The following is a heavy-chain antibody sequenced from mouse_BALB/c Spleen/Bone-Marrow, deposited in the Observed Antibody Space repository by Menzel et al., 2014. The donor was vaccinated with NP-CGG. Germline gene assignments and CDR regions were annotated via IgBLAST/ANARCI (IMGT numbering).Heavy chain of an antibody. J-gene: IGHJ2*01. V-gene: IGHV3-2*02. Sequence: VQLQQSGPGLVKPSQSLSLTCTVTGYSITSDYAWNWIRQFPGNKLEWMGYISYSGSSNYNPSLKSRISITRDTSKNQFFLQLNSVTTEDTATYYCARFTYDYDAGGFDYWGQGTTLTVSS. CDR1: GYSITSDYA. CDR3: ARFTYDYDAGGFDY. D-gene: IGHD2-4*01. CDR2: ISYSGSS.